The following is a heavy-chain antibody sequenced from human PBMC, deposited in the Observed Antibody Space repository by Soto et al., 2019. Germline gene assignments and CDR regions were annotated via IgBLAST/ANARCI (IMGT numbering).Heavy chain of an antibody. CDR3: ARDPGYSSSWYRLRFAY. D-gene: IGHD6-13*01. CDR1: GGTFSSYA. Sequence: ASVKVSCKASGGTFSSYAICWVRHAPGQGLEWMGGIIPIFGNTNYAQKLQGRVTMTTDTSTSTAYMELRSLRSDDTAVYYCARDPGYSSSWYRLRFAYWGQGTLVTVSS. V-gene: IGHV1-18*01. CDR2: IIPIFGNT. J-gene: IGHJ4*02.